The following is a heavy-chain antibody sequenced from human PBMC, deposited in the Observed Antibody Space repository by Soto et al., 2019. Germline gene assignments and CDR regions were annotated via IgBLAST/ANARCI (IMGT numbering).Heavy chain of an antibody. J-gene: IGHJ5*01. CDR2: VHISGHS. CDR3: ARVRQGCSANNCYFDP. V-gene: IGHV4-4*02. CDR1: GGSVRAPDW. Sequence: SETLSLTCTLSGGSVRAPDWWNWVRQSPDKGLEWIAEVHISGHSNYNPSLRGRVSVSIDSSKNQFYLNLNSVTAADTAIYYCARVRQGCSANNCYFDPWGQGTQVTVSS. D-gene: IGHD1-1*01.